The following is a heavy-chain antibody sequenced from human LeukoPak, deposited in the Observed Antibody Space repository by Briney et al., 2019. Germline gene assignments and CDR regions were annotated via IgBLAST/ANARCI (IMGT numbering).Heavy chain of an antibody. D-gene: IGHD3-3*01. Sequence: GASVKVSCKASGGTFSSYAISWVRQAPGQGLEWMGGIIPIFGTAKYAQKFQGRVTITTDESTSTAYMELSSLRSEDTAVYYCARGSRVWSGYYSLDYWGQGTLVTVSS. CDR1: GGTFSSYA. J-gene: IGHJ4*02. V-gene: IGHV1-69*05. CDR3: ARGSRVWSGYYSLDY. CDR2: IIPIFGTA.